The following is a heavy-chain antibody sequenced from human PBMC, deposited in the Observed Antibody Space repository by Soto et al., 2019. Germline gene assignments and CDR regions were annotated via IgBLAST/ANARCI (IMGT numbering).Heavy chain of an antibody. V-gene: IGHV1-69*06. J-gene: IGHJ6*02. CDR1: GGTFSSYA. CDR2: IIPIFGTA. D-gene: IGHD2-8*01. Sequence: SVKVSCKASGGTFSSYAISWVRQTPGQGLEWMGGIIPIFGTANYAQKFQGRVTITADKSTSTAYMELSSLRSEDTAVYYCAREGGYCTNGVCPYYYYGMDVWGQGTTVTV. CDR3: AREGGYCTNGVCPYYYYGMDV.